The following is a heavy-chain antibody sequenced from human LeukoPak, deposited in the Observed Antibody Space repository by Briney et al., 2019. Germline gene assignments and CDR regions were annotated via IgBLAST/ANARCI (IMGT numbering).Heavy chain of an antibody. V-gene: IGHV3-23*01. J-gene: IGHJ6*03. CDR3: ARLRYHDFWSGYWKYYYYMDV. Sequence: GGSLRLSCAASGFSLSSYAMSWVRQAPGKGLEWVSAISSTDAGTYHADSVRGRFTISRDSSKNTLYLQMNSLRAEDTAVYYCARLRYHDFWSGYWKYYYYMDVWGKGTTVTVSS. CDR2: ISSTDAGT. CDR1: GFSLSSYA. D-gene: IGHD3-3*01.